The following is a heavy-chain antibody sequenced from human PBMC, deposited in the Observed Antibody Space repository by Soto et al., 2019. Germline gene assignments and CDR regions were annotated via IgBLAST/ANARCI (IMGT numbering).Heavy chain of an antibody. CDR1: GFTFSNAW. J-gene: IGHJ5*02. CDR3: TTYTS. V-gene: IGHV3-15*07. Sequence: EVQLVESGGGLVKPGGSHRLSCAASGFTFSNAWMYWVRQAPGRGLEWVGRIKRKIDVGTIDYATPMKGRFTISRDDSKNTLYLQMDSLRTEDTAVYYCTTYTSWGQGTLVTVSS. D-gene: IGHD2-2*02. CDR2: IKRKIDVGTI.